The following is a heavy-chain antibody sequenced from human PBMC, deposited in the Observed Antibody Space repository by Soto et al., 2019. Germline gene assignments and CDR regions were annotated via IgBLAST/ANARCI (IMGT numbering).Heavy chain of an antibody. Sequence: QVQLVQSGAEVKKPGSSVKVSCKAFGGTFSSYAINWIRQAPGQGLEWMGGIIPIFGTTTYAQRFQARVTITADESTSTAYTELCILRCEDTALYYCARDGGAATFDYWGPGNRVTVPS. CDR3: ARDGGAATFDY. CDR1: GGTFSSYA. V-gene: IGHV1-69*12. D-gene: IGHD1-26*01. J-gene: IGHJ4*02. CDR2: IIPIFGTT.